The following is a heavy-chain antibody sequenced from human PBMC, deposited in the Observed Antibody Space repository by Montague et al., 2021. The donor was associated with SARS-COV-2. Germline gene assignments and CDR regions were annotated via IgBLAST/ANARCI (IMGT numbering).Heavy chain of an antibody. D-gene: IGHD3-10*01. CDR2: INHGGST. CDR1: GGPFSRYY. J-gene: IGHJ6*03. Sequence: SETLSLTCAVSGGPFSRYYWSWIRQPPGKGLDWIGEINHGGSTKYSPSLKSRLTISADTSKNQFSLKLTSVAAADTAVYYCARLRDGVVPSPILGVGPYYSYYYMDVWGRGTTVTVSS. CDR3: ARLRDGVVPSPILGVGPYYSYYYMDV. V-gene: IGHV4-34*01.